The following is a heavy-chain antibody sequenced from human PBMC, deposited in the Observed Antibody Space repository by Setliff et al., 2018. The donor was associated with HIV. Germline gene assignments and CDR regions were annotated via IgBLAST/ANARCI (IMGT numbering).Heavy chain of an antibody. CDR3: ARLGAEDFSDYDWVDY. V-gene: IGHV4-34*01. CDR2: INHSGDT. CDR1: GGSFSGYY. J-gene: IGHJ4*02. D-gene: IGHD5-12*01. Sequence: SETLSLTCAVYGGSFSGYYWSWIRQPPGKGLEWIGEINHSGDTNYNPSLKSRVTISVDMSKNQFSLNLNSVTAADTAVYYCARLGAEDFSDYDWVDYWGQGTLVTVSS.